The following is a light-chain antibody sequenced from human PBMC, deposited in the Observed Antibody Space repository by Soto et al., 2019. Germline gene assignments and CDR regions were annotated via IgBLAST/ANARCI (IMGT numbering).Light chain of an antibody. V-gene: IGKV1-39*01. CDR3: LQYPWT. CDR2: AAS. Sequence: DIQMTQSPSSLSASVGDRVTITCRASQSITSYLIWYQQKPGKAPKLLIYAASSLQSGAPSRFSGCGSGTDFTLSISSLQPEDFATYNELQYPWTFGQGTKEEIK. CDR1: QSITSY. J-gene: IGKJ1*01.